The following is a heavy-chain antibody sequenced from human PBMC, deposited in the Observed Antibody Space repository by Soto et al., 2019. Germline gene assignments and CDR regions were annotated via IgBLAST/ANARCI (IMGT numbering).Heavy chain of an antibody. CDR2: ISASGGYK. V-gene: IGHV3-21*01. CDR3: AGERSALPGARDAMDV. J-gene: IGHJ6*02. Sequence: GGSLRLSCAASGFNFNTYSMNWVRQAPGKGLEWVSFISASGGYKYYADSVRGRFTISRDNAKKSVYLEMNSLTADDTAVFYCAGERSALPGARDAMDVWGQGTTVTVSS. CDR1: GFNFNTYS. D-gene: IGHD1-26*01.